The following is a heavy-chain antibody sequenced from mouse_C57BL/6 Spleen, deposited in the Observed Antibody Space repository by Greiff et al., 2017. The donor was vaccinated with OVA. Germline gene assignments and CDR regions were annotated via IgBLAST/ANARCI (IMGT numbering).Heavy chain of an antibody. D-gene: IGHD2-4*01. V-gene: IGHV1-80*01. CDR3: ARGGTLRRPDY. J-gene: IGHJ2*01. CDR2: IYPGDGDT. CDR1: GYAFSSYW. Sequence: QVQLKQSGAELVKPGASVKISCKASGYAFSSYWMNWVKQRPGKGLEWIGQIYPGDGDTNYNGKFKGKATLTADKSSSTAYMQLSSLTSEDSAVYYCARGGTLRRPDYWGQGTTLTVSS.